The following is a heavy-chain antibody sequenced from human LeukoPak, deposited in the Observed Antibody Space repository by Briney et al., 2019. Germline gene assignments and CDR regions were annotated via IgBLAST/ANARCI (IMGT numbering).Heavy chain of an antibody. D-gene: IGHD6-19*01. CDR2: INPNSGGT. CDR3: ARDPVAGEFDY. CDR1: GYTFTGYY. J-gene: IGHJ4*02. V-gene: IGHV1-2*06. Sequence: ASVKVSCKASGYTFTGYYTHWVRQAPGQGLEWMGRINPNSGGTNYAQKFQGRVTMTRDTSISTAYMELSRLRSDDTAVYYCARDPVAGEFDYWGQGTLVTVSS.